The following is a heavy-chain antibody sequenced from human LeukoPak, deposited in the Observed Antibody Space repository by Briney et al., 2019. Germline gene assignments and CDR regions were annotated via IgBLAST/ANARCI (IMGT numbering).Heavy chain of an antibody. CDR2: ISGSGSYI. Sequence: GGSLRLSCAASGFSFRHYGMHWVRQAPGKGLEWVSAISGSGSYIYYADSVKGRFTISRDNAKNTLNLQMNSLRAEDTAVYYCARDLGQYYDTSDNWFDPWGQGTLVTVSS. CDR1: GFSFRHYG. J-gene: IGHJ5*02. D-gene: IGHD3-22*01. CDR3: ARDLGQYYDTSDNWFDP. V-gene: IGHV3-21*01.